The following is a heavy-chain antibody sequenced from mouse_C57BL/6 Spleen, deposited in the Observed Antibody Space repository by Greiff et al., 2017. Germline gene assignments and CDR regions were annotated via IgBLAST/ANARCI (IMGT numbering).Heavy chain of an antibody. J-gene: IGHJ3*01. Sequence: QVQLQQPGAELVKPGASVKLSCKASGYTFTSYWMHWVKQRPGQGLEWIGMIHPNSGSTNYNGKFKSKATLTVDKSSSTAYMQLCSLPSEDSAVYYCARGADLSWFAYRGQGTLVTVSA. CDR1: GYTFTSYW. CDR2: IHPNSGST. V-gene: IGHV1-64*01. CDR3: ARGADLSWFAY.